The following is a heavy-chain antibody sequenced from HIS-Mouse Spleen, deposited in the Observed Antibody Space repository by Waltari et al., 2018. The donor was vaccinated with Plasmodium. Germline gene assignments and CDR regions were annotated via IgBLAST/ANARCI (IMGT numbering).Heavy chain of an antibody. V-gene: IGHV4-39*01. J-gene: IGHJ4*02. D-gene: IGHD1-26*01. CDR2: IYYSGST. CDR3: ARRGGSYYYFDY. CDR1: GGSISSSSYY. Sequence: QLQLPESGPGLVTPSETLSLTCTVSGGSISSSSYYWGWIRQPPGKGLEWIGSIYYSGSTYYNPSLKSRVTISVDTSKNQFSLKLSSVTAADTAVYYCARRGGSYYYFDYWGQGTLVTVSS.